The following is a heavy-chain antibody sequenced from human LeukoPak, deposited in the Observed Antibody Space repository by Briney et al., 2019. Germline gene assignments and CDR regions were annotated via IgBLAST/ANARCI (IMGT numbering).Heavy chain of an antibody. J-gene: IGHJ4*02. D-gene: IGHD5-12*01. CDR3: ARGPSGYHST. CDR1: GFTFSSYS. Sequence: GGSLRLSCAASGFTFSSYSMNWVRQAPGKGLEWVSSISSSSSYIYYADSVKGRFTISRGNAKNSLYLQMNSLRAEDTAVYYCARGPSGYHSTGGQGTLVTVSS. V-gene: IGHV3-21*01. CDR2: ISSSSSYI.